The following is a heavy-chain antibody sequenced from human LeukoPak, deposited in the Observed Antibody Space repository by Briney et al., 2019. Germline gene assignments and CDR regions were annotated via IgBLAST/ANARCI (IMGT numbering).Heavy chain of an antibody. CDR1: GFTFSTYG. J-gene: IGHJ4*02. D-gene: IGHD4-23*01. CDR3: AREEGVDGTSGINN. CDR2: IWYNGNT. Sequence: GRSLRLSCAASGFTFSTYGMHWVRQAPGKGLEWVSDIWYNGNTYYADSVKGRFTISRDNSKSTLYLQMNSLRAEDTAVYYCAREEGVDGTSGINNWGQGTLIIVSS. V-gene: IGHV3-33*01.